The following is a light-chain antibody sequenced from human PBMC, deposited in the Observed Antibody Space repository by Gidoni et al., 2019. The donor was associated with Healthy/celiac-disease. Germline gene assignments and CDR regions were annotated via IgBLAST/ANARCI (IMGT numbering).Light chain of an antibody. CDR1: SSNIGAGYD. J-gene: IGLJ1*01. Sequence: QSVLTPPPSVSGAPGPRVTSSCTGSSSNIGAGYDVHWYQQLPGTAPKLLIYGNRNRPSGVPDRFSGSKSGTSASLAITGLQAEDEADYYCQSYDSSLSGNYVFGTWTKVTVL. CDR3: QSYDSSLSGNYV. V-gene: IGLV1-40*01. CDR2: GNR.